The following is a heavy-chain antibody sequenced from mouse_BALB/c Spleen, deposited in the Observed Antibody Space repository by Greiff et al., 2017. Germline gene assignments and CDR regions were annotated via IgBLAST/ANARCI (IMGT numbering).Heavy chain of an antibody. CDR1: GFTFNTYA. D-gene: IGHD1-1*01. CDR3: VRRDYYGSSSWYFDV. J-gene: IGHJ1*01. CDR2: IRSKSNNYAT. Sequence: EVQLVESGGGLVQPKGSLKLSCAASGFTFNTYAMNWVRQAPGKGLEWVARIRSKSNNYATYYADSVKDRFTISRDDSQSMLYLQMNNLKTEDTAMYYCVRRDYYGSSSWYFDVWGAGTTVTVSS. V-gene: IGHV10-1*02.